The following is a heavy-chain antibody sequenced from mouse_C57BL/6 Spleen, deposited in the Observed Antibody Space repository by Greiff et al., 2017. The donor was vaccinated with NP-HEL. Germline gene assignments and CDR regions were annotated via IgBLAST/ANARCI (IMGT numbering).Heavy chain of an antibody. V-gene: IGHV1-52*01. CDR1: GSTFTSYW. CDR3: AREDNDYDGTAYFDY. J-gene: IGHJ2*01. Sequence: QVQLKQSGAELVRPGSSVKLSCKASGSTFTSYWMHWVKQRPIQGLEWIGNIDPSDSETHYHQKFKDKATLTVDKSSSTAYMQLSSLTSEVSAVYYCAREDNDYDGTAYFDYWGQGTTLTVSS. CDR2: IDPSDSET. D-gene: IGHD2-4*01.